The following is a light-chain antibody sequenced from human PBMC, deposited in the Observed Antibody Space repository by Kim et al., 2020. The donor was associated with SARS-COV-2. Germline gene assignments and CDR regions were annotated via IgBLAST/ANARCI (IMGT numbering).Light chain of an antibody. CDR1: KLGDKY. V-gene: IGLV3-1*01. CDR2: QDS. Sequence: SVSQGQTASITCAGDKLGDKYACWYQQKPGPSPVLVIYQDSKRPSGIPERFSGSNSGNTATLTISGTQAMDEADYYCQAWDSNWVFGGGTQLTVL. CDR3: QAWDSNWV. J-gene: IGLJ3*02.